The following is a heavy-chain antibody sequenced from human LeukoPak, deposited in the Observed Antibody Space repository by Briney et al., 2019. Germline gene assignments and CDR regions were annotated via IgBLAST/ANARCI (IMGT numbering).Heavy chain of an antibody. V-gene: IGHV4-34*01. Sequence: SETLSLTCAVYGGSFSGCYWSWIRQPPGKGLEWIGEINHSGSTNYNPSLKSRVTISVDTSKNQFSLKLSSVTAADTAVYYCASENWFDPWGQGALVTVSS. CDR1: GGSFSGCY. CDR2: INHSGST. CDR3: ASENWFDP. J-gene: IGHJ5*02.